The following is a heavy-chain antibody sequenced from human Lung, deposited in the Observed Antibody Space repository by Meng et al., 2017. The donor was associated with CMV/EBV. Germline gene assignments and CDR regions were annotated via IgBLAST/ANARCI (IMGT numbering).Heavy chain of an antibody. D-gene: IGHD2-2*01. CDR1: GFTVSSNY. Sequence: GGSLRLXCAASGFTVSSNYMSWVRQAPGKGLEWVSVIYSGGSTYYADSVKGRFTISRDNSKNTRYLQMNSLRAEDTAVYYGARGSSREIWTQSVEYWGQGXLVTVSS. V-gene: IGHV3-66*02. CDR2: IYSGGST. J-gene: IGHJ4*02. CDR3: ARGSSREIWTQSVEY.